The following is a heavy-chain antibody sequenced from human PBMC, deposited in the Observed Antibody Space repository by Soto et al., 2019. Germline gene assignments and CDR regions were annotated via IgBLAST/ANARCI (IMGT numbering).Heavy chain of an antibody. CDR1: GFTFSHYI. Sequence: PGGSLRLSCPASGFTFSHYIYHWVRQAPGKGLQWVAVIRDDGKKTNYATSVRGRFTVSRDMSKSTIFLQMNNLRIDDSAIYSCAREGDSHAFRGFDLWGQGTPVTVSS. J-gene: IGHJ5*02. D-gene: IGHD5-18*01. CDR2: IRDDGKKT. V-gene: IGHV3-30*03. CDR3: AREGDSHAFRGFDL.